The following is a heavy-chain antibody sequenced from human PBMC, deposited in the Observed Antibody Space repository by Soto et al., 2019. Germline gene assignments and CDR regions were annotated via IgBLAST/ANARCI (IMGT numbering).Heavy chain of an antibody. J-gene: IGHJ5*02. D-gene: IGHD3-22*01. CDR3: ARQIYYDSSEVNWFDP. CDR1: GGSISSYSYY. CDR2: IHYSGST. Sequence: SETLSLTCIVSGGSISSYSYYWGWIRQPPGKGLEWIGSIHYSGSTYYNPSLKSRVTISVDTSKNQFSLKLSSVTAADTAVYYCARQIYYDSSEVNWFDPWGQGTLVTVSS. V-gene: IGHV4-39*01.